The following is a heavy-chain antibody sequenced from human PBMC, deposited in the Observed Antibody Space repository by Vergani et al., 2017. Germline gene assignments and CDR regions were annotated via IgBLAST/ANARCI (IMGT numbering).Heavy chain of an antibody. CDR1: GFTLSHYS. Sequence: EVQMVESGGGLVKPGGSLRLSCVPSGFTLSHYSMNWVRQAQGKGLEWVSSISGNNDDVYDADSVKGRFTISRENAKNSLYLDMSSLRAEDKAVYYCVRDVRVSRTWGQGTVVAVSS. CDR3: VRDVRVSRT. J-gene: IGHJ3*01. V-gene: IGHV3-21*01. CDR2: ISGNNDDV.